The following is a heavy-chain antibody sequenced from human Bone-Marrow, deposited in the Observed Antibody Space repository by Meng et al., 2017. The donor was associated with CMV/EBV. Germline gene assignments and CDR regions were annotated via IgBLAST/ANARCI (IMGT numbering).Heavy chain of an antibody. CDR3: ARHDPLSGLELRPCFDY. Sequence: SETLSLTCTVSGGSISSSSYYWGWIRQPPGKGLEWIGSIYYSGSTYYNPSLKSRVTISVDTSKNQFSLKLSSVTAADTAVYYCARHDPLSGLELRPCFDYWGQGTLVTVSS. CDR2: IYYSGST. CDR1: GGSISSSSYY. J-gene: IGHJ4*02. V-gene: IGHV4-39*01. D-gene: IGHD1-7*01.